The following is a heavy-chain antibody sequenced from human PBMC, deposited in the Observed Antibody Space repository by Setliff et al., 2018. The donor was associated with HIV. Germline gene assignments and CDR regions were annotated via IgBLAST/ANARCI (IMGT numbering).Heavy chain of an antibody. CDR3: ARGGTSWTSSHFDF. Sequence: ASVKVSCKASGYTFPDYYMHWVRQAPGQGLQWMGWISPNTGGTNYAQDFQGRVTMTGGTSISTAYMTLGRLRSDDSAMYYCARGGTSWTSSHFDFWGQGTLVTVSS. V-gene: IGHV1-2*02. CDR1: GYTFPDYY. J-gene: IGHJ4*02. CDR2: ISPNTGGT. D-gene: IGHD1-1*01.